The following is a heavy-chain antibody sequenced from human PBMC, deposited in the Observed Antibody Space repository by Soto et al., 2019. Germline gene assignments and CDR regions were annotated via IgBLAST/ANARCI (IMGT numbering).Heavy chain of an antibody. CDR2: IYYSGST. CDR3: ARYYDFWSGYYTSPFDY. D-gene: IGHD3-3*01. V-gene: IGHV4-39*01. CDR1: GGSISSSSYY. Sequence: PSETLSLTCTVSGGSISSSSYYWGWIRQPPGKGLEWIGSIYYSGSTYYNPSLKSRVTISVDTSKNQFSLKLSSVTAADTAVYYCARYYDFWSGYYTSPFDYWGQGTLVTVSS. J-gene: IGHJ4*02.